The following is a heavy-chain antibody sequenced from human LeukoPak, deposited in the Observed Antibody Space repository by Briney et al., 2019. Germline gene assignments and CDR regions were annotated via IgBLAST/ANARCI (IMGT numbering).Heavy chain of an antibody. CDR2: IYYSGTT. CDR1: GGSISSGGYY. Sequence: SETLSLTCTVSGGSISSGGYYWSWIRQHPGKGLEWIGYIYYSGTTYYNPSLKSRVTISVDTSKNQFSLKLSSVTAADTAVYYCARGSLSPPTNDAFDIWGQGTMVTVSS. D-gene: IGHD2-8*01. V-gene: IGHV4-31*03. J-gene: IGHJ3*02. CDR3: ARGSLSPPTNDAFDI.